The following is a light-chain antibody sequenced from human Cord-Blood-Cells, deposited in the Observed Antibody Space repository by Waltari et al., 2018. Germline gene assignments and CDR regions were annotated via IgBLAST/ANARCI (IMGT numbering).Light chain of an antibody. CDR3: QVWDSSSDHYV. CDR2: DVS. J-gene: IGLJ1*01. V-gene: IGLV3-21*03. CDR1: NIGSTS. Sequence: SYVLTQPPSVSVAPGKTARITCGGNNIGSTSVHWYKQKPGHGPVRVVYDVSDRPSGLPERFSGSNSGNTATLTISRVEAGDEADYYCQVWDSSSDHYVFGTGTKVTVL.